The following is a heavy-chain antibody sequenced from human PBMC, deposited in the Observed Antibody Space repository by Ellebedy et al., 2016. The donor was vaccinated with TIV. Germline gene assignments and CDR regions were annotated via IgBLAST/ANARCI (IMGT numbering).Heavy chain of an antibody. CDR2: MSSSTGDT. V-gene: IGHV3-48*02. J-gene: IGHJ4*02. CDR1: GFTFSIYS. D-gene: IGHD5-24*01. CDR3: AREGRDGYNPYFDY. Sequence: GESLKISCAASGFTFSIYSMAWVRQAPGKGLEWVSYMSSSTGDTYYTDSVKGRFTISRVNAENSLHLQMKSLRHEDTAVYYCAREGRDGYNPYFDYWGQGILVTVSS.